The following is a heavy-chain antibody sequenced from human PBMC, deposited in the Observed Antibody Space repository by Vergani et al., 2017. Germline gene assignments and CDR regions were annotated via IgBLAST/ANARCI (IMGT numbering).Heavy chain of an antibody. CDR1: GFTFSSYA. CDR2: ISGSGGST. Sequence: VQLVESGGGVVQPGRSLRLSCAASGFTFSSYAMHWVRQAPGKGLEWVSAISGSGGSTYYADSVKGRFTISRDNSKNTLYLQMNSLRSDDTAVYYCARGDRWSGYYDYWGQGTLVTVSS. J-gene: IGHJ4*02. D-gene: IGHD3-3*01. V-gene: IGHV3-23*04. CDR3: ARGDRWSGYYDY.